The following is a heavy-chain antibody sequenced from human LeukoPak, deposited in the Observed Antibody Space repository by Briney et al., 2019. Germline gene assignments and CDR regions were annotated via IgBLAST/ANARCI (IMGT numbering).Heavy chain of an antibody. J-gene: IGHJ3*02. CDR2: ISSSSSTI. Sequence: AGGSLRLSCAASGFTFSSYGMTWVRQAPGKGLEWVSYISSSSSTIYYADSVKGRFTISRDNAKNSLYLQMNSLRAEDTAVYYCARERARSATAAFDIWGQGTMVTVSS. D-gene: IGHD2-15*01. CDR1: GFTFSSYG. V-gene: IGHV3-48*04. CDR3: ARERARSATAAFDI.